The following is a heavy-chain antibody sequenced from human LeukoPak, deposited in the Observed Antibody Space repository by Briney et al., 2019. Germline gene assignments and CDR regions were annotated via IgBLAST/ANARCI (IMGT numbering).Heavy chain of an antibody. CDR2: INPSGGST. CDR1: GYTFTSYY. J-gene: IGHJ4*02. V-gene: IGHV1-46*01. Sequence: GASVKVSCKASGYTFTSYYMHWARQAPGQGLEWMGIINPSGGSTSYAQKFQGRDTMTRDMSTSTVYMELSSLRSEDTAVYYCASAPKISGPYYFDYWGQGTLVTVSS. CDR3: ASAPKISGPYYFDY.